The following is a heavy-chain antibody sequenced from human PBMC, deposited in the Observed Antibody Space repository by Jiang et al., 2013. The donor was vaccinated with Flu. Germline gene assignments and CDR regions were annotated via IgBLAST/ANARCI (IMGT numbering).Heavy chain of an antibody. CDR2: IDWDGDR. Sequence: KPTQTLTLTCSFSGFSLSTYGMRVGWIRQPPGKALEWLARIDWDGDRFYSTSPKTRLTISKGTSEDQVLLTMTNMDPEDTAMYYCARTFSTSWSFDYWGPGTLVTVSP. V-gene: IGHV2-70*04. D-gene: IGHD2-2*01. J-gene: IGHJ4*02. CDR1: GFSLSTYGMR. CDR3: ARTFSTSWSFDY.